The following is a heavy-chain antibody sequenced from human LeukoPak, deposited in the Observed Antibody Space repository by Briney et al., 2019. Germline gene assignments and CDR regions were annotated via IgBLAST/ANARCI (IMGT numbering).Heavy chain of an antibody. CDR2: IYPSGST. CDR3: ARENSGSYREFDY. V-gene: IGHV4-4*07. D-gene: IGHD1-26*01. J-gene: IGHJ4*02. CDR1: GGSISSYY. Sequence: SETLSLTCTVSGGSISSYYWTWIRQPAGKGLQWIGRIYPSGSTNYNPSLKSRVTMSVDTSKNQFSLKLSSVTAADTAVYYCARENSGSYREFDYWGQGTLVTVSS.